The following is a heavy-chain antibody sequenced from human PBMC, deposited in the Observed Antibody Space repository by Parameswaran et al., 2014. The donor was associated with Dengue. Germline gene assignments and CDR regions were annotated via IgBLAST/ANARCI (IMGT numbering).Heavy chain of an antibody. Sequence: RWIRQPPGKGLEWIGEINHSGSTNYNPSLKSRVTISVDTSKNQFSLKLSSVTAADTAVYYCARGRIAVVLDWGQGTLVTVSS. J-gene: IGHJ4*02. D-gene: IGHD6-19*01. CDR2: INHSGST. CDR3: ARGRIAVVLD. V-gene: IGHV4-34*01.